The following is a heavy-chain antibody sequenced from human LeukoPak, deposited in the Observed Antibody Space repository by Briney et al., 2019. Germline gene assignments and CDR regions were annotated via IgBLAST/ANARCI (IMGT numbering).Heavy chain of an antibody. Sequence: SVKVSCKASGGTFSSYAISWVRQAPGQGLEWMGGIIPIFGTANYAQKFQGRVTTTADESTSTAYMELSSLRSEDTAVYYCARTHDYGDERPYYFDYWGQGTLVTVSS. CDR1: GGTFSSYA. CDR3: ARTHDYGDERPYYFDY. J-gene: IGHJ4*02. D-gene: IGHD4-17*01. CDR2: IIPIFGTA. V-gene: IGHV1-69*13.